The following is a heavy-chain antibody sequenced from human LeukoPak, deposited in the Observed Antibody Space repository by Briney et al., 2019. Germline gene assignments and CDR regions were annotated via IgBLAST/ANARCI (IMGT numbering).Heavy chain of an antibody. CDR2: MYYSGST. D-gene: IGHD3-22*01. CDR1: GGSISSGDYY. Sequence: SQTLSLTCTVSGGSISSGDYYWSWIRQPPGKGLEWIAYMYYSGSTYYNPSLKSRVTMSADASKNQLSLKLSSVPAADTPVYYCARPYYYDSRIDPWGQGILVTVSS. CDR3: ARPYYYDSRIDP. V-gene: IGHV4-30-4*01. J-gene: IGHJ5*02.